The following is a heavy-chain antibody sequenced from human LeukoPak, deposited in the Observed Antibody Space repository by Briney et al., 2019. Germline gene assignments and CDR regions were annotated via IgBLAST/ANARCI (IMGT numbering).Heavy chain of an antibody. Sequence: QTGGSLRLSCAASGFTFSSYWMHWVRQAPGKGLVWVLRINTDGSSTSYADSVKGRFTISRDNAKNTLYLQMNSLRAEDTAVYYCASYYDFWSGQDEDAFDIWGQGTMVTVSS. D-gene: IGHD3-3*01. CDR2: INTDGSST. CDR1: GFTFSSYW. V-gene: IGHV3-74*01. J-gene: IGHJ3*02. CDR3: ASYYDFWSGQDEDAFDI.